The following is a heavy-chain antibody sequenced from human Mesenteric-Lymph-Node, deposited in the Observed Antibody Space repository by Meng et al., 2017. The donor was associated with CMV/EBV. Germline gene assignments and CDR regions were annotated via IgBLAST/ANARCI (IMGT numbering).Heavy chain of an antibody. J-gene: IGHJ6*02. CDR3: ARSYVDTAMVTWDHYYYYGMDV. V-gene: IGHV1-46*01. CDR1: GYTFTSYY. D-gene: IGHD5-18*01. CDR2: INPSGGST. Sequence: ASVKVSCKASGYTFTSYYMHWVRQAPGQGLEWMGIINPSGGSTSYAQKFQGRVTMTRDESTSTAYMELSSLRSEDTAVYYCARSYVDTAMVTWDHYYYYGMDVWGQGTTVTVSS.